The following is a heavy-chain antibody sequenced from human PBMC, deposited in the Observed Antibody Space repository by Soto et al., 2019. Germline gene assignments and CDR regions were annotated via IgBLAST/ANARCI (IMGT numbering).Heavy chain of an antibody. J-gene: IGHJ5*02. CDR1: GASISSSFY. CDR2: VYHSGNT. V-gene: IGHV4-38-2*01. Sequence: SETLSLTCAVSGASISSSFYWGWIRQPPGKGLEWIGSVYHSGNTYYNPSLKSRVTISVDMSKNQFSLKLTSVTATDTALYYCVRHVGGGYCTGGSCSVLFDPWGQGTPVTVSS. D-gene: IGHD2-15*01. CDR3: VRHVGGGYCTGGSCSVLFDP.